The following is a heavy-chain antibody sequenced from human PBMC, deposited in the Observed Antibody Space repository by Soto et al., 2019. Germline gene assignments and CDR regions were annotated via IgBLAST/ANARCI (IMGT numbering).Heavy chain of an antibody. V-gene: IGHV1-18*01. CDR1: GYTFTSYG. CDR3: ARFRITIFGVVIHDAFDI. D-gene: IGHD3-3*01. J-gene: IGHJ3*02. CDR2: ISAYNGNT. Sequence: GASVKVSCKASGYTFTSYGISWVRQAPGQGLEWMGWISAYNGNTNYAQKLQGRVTTTTDTSTSTAYMELRSLRSDDTAVYYCARFRITIFGVVIHDAFDIWGQGTMVTVSS.